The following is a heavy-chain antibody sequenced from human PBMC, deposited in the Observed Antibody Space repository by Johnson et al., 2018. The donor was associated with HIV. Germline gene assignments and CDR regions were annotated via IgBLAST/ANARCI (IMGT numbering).Heavy chain of an antibody. J-gene: IGHJ3*02. CDR3: ARVFYAIFGLGDAFDI. Sequence: QVQLVESGGGVVQPGRSLRLSCAASKFTFSSYAMHWVRQAPGKGLEWVAIISYDGINKYYADSVTGRFTISRDNSKNTLYLQMNSLRAEDTAVYYCARVFYAIFGLGDAFDIWGQGTMVTVSS. V-gene: IGHV3-30*04. CDR1: KFTFSSYA. CDR2: ISYDGINK. D-gene: IGHD3/OR15-3a*01.